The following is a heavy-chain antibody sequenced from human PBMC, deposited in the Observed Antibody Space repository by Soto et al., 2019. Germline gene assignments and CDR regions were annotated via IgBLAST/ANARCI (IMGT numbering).Heavy chain of an antibody. J-gene: IGHJ4*02. CDR3: ATRIATFGPSLDY. Sequence: EVQLVESGGGLVQPGGSLRLSCAASGFTFSNYWMTWVRQAPGQGLEWVANIEQDGSDKYYVDSVKGRFTISRDNAKSSLYLQMDSLRAEDTAVYYCATRIATFGPSLDYWGQGTLVTVSS. D-gene: IGHD6-13*01. CDR1: GFTFSNYW. V-gene: IGHV3-7*01. CDR2: IEQDGSDK.